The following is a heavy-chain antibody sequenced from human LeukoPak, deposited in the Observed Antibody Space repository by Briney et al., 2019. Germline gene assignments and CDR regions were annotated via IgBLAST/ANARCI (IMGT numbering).Heavy chain of an antibody. CDR3: AWGEDYDFWSGYYPNWFDP. CDR2: IYYSGST. J-gene: IGHJ5*02. CDR1: GGSISSYY. Sequence: SSETLSLTCTVSGGSISSYYWSWIRQPPGKGLQWIGYIYYSGSTNYNPSLKSRVTISVDTSKNQFSLKLSSVTAADTAVYYCAWGEDYDFWSGYYPNWFDPWGQGTLVTVSS. V-gene: IGHV4-59*01. D-gene: IGHD3-3*01.